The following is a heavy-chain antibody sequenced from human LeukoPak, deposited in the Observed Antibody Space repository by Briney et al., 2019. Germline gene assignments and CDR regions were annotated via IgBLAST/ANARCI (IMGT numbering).Heavy chain of an antibody. J-gene: IGHJ4*02. CDR1: GGSFSGYY. Sequence: SETLSLTCAVYGGSFSGYYWSWIRQPPGKGLEWIGEINHSGSTNYNPSLKSRVTTSVDTSKNQFSLKLSSVTAADTAVYYCARRSSSGYLDYWAREPWSPSPQ. CDR2: INHSGST. V-gene: IGHV4-34*01. D-gene: IGHD3-22*01. CDR3: ARRSSSGYLDY.